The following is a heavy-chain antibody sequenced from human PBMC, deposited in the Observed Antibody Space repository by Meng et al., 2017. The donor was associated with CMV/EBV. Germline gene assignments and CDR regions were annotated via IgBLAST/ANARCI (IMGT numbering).Heavy chain of an antibody. CDR1: GYSFTSYW. V-gene: IGHV5-51*01. CDR3: ARQIPNYYGSGSYYRPGWFDP. Sequence: GESLKISCKGSGYSFTSYWIGWVRQMPGKGLEWMGIIYPGDSDTRYSPSFQGQVTISADKSISTAYLQWSSLKASDTAMYYCARQIPNYYGSGSYYRPGWFDPWGQGTLVTVSS. J-gene: IGHJ5*02. CDR2: IYPGDSDT. D-gene: IGHD3-10*01.